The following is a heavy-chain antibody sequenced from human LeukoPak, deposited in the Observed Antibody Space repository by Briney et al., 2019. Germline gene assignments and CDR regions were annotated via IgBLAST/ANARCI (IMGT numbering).Heavy chain of an antibody. D-gene: IGHD1-1*01. Sequence: SVKVSCKASGFTFVDSAVQWVRQARGQRLEWMGWIVVDSGNTNYTQKFQGRVTITRDMSTSTAYMELSSLTSEDTAVYYCAADSFLKLQYYFYYGLDVWGQGTKVTVSS. CDR2: IVVDSGNT. CDR1: GFTFVDSA. V-gene: IGHV1-58*01. CDR3: AADSFLKLQYYFYYGLDV. J-gene: IGHJ6*02.